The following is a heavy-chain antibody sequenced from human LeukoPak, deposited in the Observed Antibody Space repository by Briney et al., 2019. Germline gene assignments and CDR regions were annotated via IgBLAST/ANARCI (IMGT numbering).Heavy chain of an antibody. V-gene: IGHV3-30*03. Sequence: GRSLRLSCAASGFTFSSYGMHWVRQAPGKGLEWVAVISYDGSNKYYADSVKGRFTISRDNSKNTLYLQMNSLRAEDTAVYYCARWIQLWQRYGMGVWGKGTTVTVSS. CDR3: ARWIQLWQRYGMGV. J-gene: IGHJ6*04. CDR1: GFTFSSYG. CDR2: ISYDGSNK. D-gene: IGHD5-18*01.